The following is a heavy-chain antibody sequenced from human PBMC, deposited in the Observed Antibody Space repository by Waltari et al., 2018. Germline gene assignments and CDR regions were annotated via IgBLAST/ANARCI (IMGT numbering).Heavy chain of an antibody. CDR1: GFIFNNYG. CDR2: NGWNGGRT. J-gene: IGHJ3*02. V-gene: IGHV3-20*01. D-gene: IGHD4-17*01. Sequence: EVQLVESGGGVVRPGGSLRLSCAASGFIFNNYGMGWVRQVPGKGVEWGSGNGWNGGRTGYADAVEGRFTISRDNAKDSLLLQMNTLRAEDTALYHCARVSRKTTATMVAAFDIWGQGTMVTVSS. CDR3: ARVSRKTTATMVAAFDI.